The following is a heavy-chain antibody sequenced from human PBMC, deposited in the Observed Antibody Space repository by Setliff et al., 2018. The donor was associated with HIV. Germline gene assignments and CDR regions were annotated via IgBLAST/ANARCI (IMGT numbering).Heavy chain of an antibody. CDR1: GYTFTSYY. D-gene: IGHD4-17*01. CDR3: ARVGERWLQFYYFDD. V-gene: IGHV1-46*01. Sequence: VKVSCKASGYTFTSYYIHWVRQAPGHGLEWMGLINPSGGSTSYAEKFKGRVTMTRGTSTGTVYMELSRLTFEDTALYYCARVGERWLQFYYFDDWGQGTLVTVSS. J-gene: IGHJ4*02. CDR2: INPSGGST.